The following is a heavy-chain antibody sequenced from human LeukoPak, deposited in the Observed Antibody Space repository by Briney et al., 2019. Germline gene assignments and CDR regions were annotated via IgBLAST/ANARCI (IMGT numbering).Heavy chain of an antibody. D-gene: IGHD1-26*01. J-gene: IGHJ4*02. Sequence: GGSLRLSCAASGFTFSSYWLSWVRQAPGKGLEWVASIEQDGSQKYYVDSVRGRFTISRDNAKNSVYLQANSLRVEDTAVYYCARNSGSNPFDYWGQGTLVTVSS. CDR3: ARNSGSNPFDY. CDR2: IEQDGSQK. CDR1: GFTFSSYW. V-gene: IGHV3-7*01.